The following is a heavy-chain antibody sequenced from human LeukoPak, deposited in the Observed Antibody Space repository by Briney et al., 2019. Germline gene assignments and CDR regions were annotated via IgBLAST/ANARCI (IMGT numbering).Heavy chain of an antibody. CDR1: GFTFSSYW. CDR2: IKQDGSEK. Sequence: PGGSLRLSCAASGFTFSSYWMSWVRQAPGKGLEWVANIKQDGSEKYYVDSVKGRFTISRDNAKNTLYLQMNSLRAEDTAVYYCARERWDDAFDIWGQGTMVTVSS. V-gene: IGHV3-7*01. D-gene: IGHD1-26*01. CDR3: ARERWDDAFDI. J-gene: IGHJ3*02.